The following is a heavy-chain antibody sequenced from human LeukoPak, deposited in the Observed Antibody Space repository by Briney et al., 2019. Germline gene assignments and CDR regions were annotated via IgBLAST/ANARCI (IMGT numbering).Heavy chain of an antibody. CDR3: ARLIAVVVAASSYFDS. Sequence: GGSLRLSCTASGFTFGEDAMSWFRQAPGKGLEWVGFIRTKTNGATAEYAASVKGRFSISRDDSKSIAYLQMNSLKTEDTAVYYCARLIAVVVAASSYFDSWGQGTRVTVAS. CDR1: GFTFGEDA. V-gene: IGHV3-49*03. D-gene: IGHD2-15*01. J-gene: IGHJ4*02. CDR2: IRTKTNGATA.